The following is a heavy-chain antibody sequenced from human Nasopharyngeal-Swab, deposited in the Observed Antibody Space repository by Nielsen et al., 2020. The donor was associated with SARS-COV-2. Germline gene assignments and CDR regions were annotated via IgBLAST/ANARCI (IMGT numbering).Heavy chain of an antibody. D-gene: IGHD3-10*01. J-gene: IGHJ3*02. V-gene: IGHV3-23*01. CDR3: AKVDMVRGVLDAFDI. CDR2: ISGSGGST. Sequence: GESLKISCAASGFTFSSYETNWVRQAPGKGLEWVSAISGSGGSTYYADSVKGRFTISRDNSKNTLYLQMNSLRAEDTAVYYCAKVDMVRGVLDAFDIWGQGTMVTVSS. CDR1: GFTFSSYE.